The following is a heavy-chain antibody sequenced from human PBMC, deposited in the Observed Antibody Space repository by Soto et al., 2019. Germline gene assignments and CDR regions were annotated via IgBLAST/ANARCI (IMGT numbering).Heavy chain of an antibody. V-gene: IGHV4-34*01. CDR1: GGSFSGYY. J-gene: IGHJ1*01. D-gene: IGHD6-13*01. CDR3: ARGLLPHYGIAAAVIFLVPFDD. Sequence: PSETLSLTCAVYGGSFSGYYWSWIRQPPGKGLEWIGEINHSGSTNYNPSLKSRVTISVDTSKNQFSLKLSSVTAADTAVYYCARGLLPHYGIAAAVIFLVPFDDRGKGT. CDR2: INHSGST.